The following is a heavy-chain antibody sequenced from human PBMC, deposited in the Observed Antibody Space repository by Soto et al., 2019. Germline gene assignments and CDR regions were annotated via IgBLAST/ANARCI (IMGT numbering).Heavy chain of an antibody. D-gene: IGHD2-15*01. CDR3: GRLVVLDTISYDFDY. Sequence: PSETLSLTCTVSGGSVSSSSYYWGWVRQPPGKGLEWIGSVYYSGSTYYNPSLESRGTISVDKSKNQFSLKLMSLSAADTAVYYCGRLVVLDTISYDFDYWGQEALVTISA. CDR2: VYYSGST. J-gene: IGHJ4*02. V-gene: IGHV4-39*01. CDR1: GGSVSSSSYY.